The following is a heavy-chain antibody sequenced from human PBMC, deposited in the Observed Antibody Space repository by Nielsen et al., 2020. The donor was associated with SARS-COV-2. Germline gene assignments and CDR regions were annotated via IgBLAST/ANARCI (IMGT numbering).Heavy chain of an antibody. CDR1: GFTFDDYA. Sequence: GGSLRLSCAASGFTFDDYAMHWVRQAPGKGLEWVSGISWNSGSIGYADSAKGRFTISRDNAKNSLYLQMNSLRAEDTALYYCAKDSSSYYFDYWGQGTLVTVSS. V-gene: IGHV3-9*01. J-gene: IGHJ4*02. D-gene: IGHD6-6*01. CDR3: AKDSSSYYFDY. CDR2: ISWNSGSI.